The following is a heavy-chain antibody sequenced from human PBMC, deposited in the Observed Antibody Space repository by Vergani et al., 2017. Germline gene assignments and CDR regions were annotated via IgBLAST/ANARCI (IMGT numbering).Heavy chain of an antibody. CDR2: ISGSGGST. V-gene: IGHV3-23*01. CDR3: ARRWGGYYYYYMDV. Sequence: EVQLLESGGGLVQPGGSLRLSCAASGFTFSSYAMSWVRQAPGKGLEWVSAISGSGGSTYYADSVKGRFTISRDNSKNTLYLQMNSLRAEDTAVYYWARRWGGYYYYYMDVWGKGTTVTVSS. J-gene: IGHJ6*03. D-gene: IGHD4-23*01. CDR1: GFTFSSYA.